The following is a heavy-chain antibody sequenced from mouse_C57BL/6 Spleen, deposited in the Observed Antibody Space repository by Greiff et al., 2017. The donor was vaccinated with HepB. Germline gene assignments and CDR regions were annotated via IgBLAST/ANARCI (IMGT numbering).Heavy chain of an antibody. CDR3: ARRVITTVVAGNYYAMDY. CDR1: GFTFSDYG. CDR2: ISSGSSTI. D-gene: IGHD1-1*01. V-gene: IGHV5-17*01. J-gene: IGHJ4*01. Sequence: VQLKESGGGLVKPGGSLKLSCAASGFTFSDYGMHWVRQAPEKGLEWVAYISSGSSTIYYADTVKGRFTISRDNAKNTLFLQMTSLRSEDTAMYYCARRVITTVVAGNYYAMDYWGQGTSVTVSS.